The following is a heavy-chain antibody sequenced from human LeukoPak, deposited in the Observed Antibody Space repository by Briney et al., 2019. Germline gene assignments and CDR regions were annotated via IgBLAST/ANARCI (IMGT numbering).Heavy chain of an antibody. CDR3: ARDRGSGWYESDY. V-gene: IGHV1-69*06. J-gene: IGHJ4*02. D-gene: IGHD6-19*01. CDR1: GYSFTSHY. CDR2: IIPIFGTA. Sequence: SVKVSCKASGYSFTSHYMHWVRQAPGQGLEWMGGIIPIFGTANYAQKFQGRVTITADKSTSTAYMELSSLRSEDTAVYYCARDRGSGWYESDYWGQGTLVTVSS.